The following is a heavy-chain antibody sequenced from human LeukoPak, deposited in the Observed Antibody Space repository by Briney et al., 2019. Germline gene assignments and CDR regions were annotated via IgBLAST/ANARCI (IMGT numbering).Heavy chain of an antibody. Sequence: SETLSLTCAVYGGSFSGYYWSWIRQPPGKGLEWIGEINHSGSTNYNPSLKSRATISVDTSKNQFSLKLSSVTAADTAVYYCAREVLLWFGESPFDYWGQGTLVTVPS. CDR1: GGSFSGYY. V-gene: IGHV4-34*01. CDR2: INHSGST. D-gene: IGHD3-10*01. CDR3: AREVLLWFGESPFDY. J-gene: IGHJ4*02.